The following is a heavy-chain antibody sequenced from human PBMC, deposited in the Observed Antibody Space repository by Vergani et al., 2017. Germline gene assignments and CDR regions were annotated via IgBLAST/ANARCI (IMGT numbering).Heavy chain of an antibody. J-gene: IGHJ4*03. V-gene: IGHV1-69*13. CDR3: ARDRRYCSGGSCYLDS. D-gene: IGHD2-15*01. CDR1: GGTFSTYA. CDR2: LIPIFGTT. Sequence: VQLVQSGAEVKKPGSSVQVSCKASGGTFSTYAISWVRQAPGQGLEWMGRLIPIFGTTNYAQNFQGRVTITADESTSTAYMELSSLRSEDTAVYYCARDRRYCSGGSCYLDSWGPGTLFTVSS.